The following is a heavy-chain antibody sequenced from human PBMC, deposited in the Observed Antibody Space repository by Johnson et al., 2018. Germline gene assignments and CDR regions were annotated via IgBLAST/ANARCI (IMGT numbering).Heavy chain of an antibody. CDR1: GFTFSSYS. V-gene: IGHV3-48*01. CDR3: ARDVLSKRGFDP. Sequence: EVQLVESGGGLVQPGGSLRLSCAVSGFTFSSYSMSWVRQAPGKGMEWISYISSGSNTIKYADSVKGRFTVSRDNDKNSLYLQMNSLRAEDTAVYYCARDVLSKRGFDPWGQGTLVTVSS. D-gene: IGHD2/OR15-2a*01. J-gene: IGHJ5*02. CDR2: ISSGSNTI.